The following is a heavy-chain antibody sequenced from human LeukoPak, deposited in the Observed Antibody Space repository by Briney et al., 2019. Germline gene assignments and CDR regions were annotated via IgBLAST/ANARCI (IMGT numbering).Heavy chain of an antibody. J-gene: IGHJ2*01. V-gene: IGHV3-9*01. CDR1: TFTFSSYG. CDR3: AKATGDWYFDL. Sequence: GGSLRLSCAASTFTFSSYGMSWVRQAPGKGPEWLSGISWNSGTRGYADSVKGRFTISRDNAKNFLYLQMNSLRPDDTAFYYCAKATGDWYFDLWGRGTLVTVSS. D-gene: IGHD7-27*01. CDR2: ISWNSGTR.